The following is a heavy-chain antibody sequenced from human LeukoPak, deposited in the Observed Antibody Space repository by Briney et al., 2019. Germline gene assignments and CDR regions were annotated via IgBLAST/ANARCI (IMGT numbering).Heavy chain of an antibody. CDR2: IIPIFGTA. CDR1: GGTFSSYA. Sequence: VASVKVSCKASGGTFSSYAISWVRQAPGQGLEWMGGIIPIFGTANYAQKFQGRVTITTDESTSTAYMELSSLRSEDTAVYYCARSLATNDFWSGYPYFDYWGQGTLVTVSS. J-gene: IGHJ4*02. D-gene: IGHD3-3*01. CDR3: ARSLATNDFWSGYPYFDY. V-gene: IGHV1-69*05.